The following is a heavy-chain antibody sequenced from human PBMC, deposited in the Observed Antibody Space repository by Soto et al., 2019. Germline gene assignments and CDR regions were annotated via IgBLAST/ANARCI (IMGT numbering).Heavy chain of an antibody. CDR2: MSPSSVNT. D-gene: IGHD3-10*01. J-gene: IGHJ6*02. Sequence: QVQLVQSGAEVKKPGASVKVSCKASGYTFTTYEINWVRQVPGQGREWLGWMSPSSVNTGYVDQFRGRVTMTSNTTMTTADMELSSLRSEDRAVYYCARVGGQLFGDHGMDVWGQGTTVTVSS. CDR3: ARVGGQLFGDHGMDV. V-gene: IGHV1-8*01. CDR1: GYTFTTYE.